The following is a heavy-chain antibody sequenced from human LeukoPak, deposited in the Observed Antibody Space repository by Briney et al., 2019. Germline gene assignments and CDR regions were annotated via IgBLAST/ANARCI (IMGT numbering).Heavy chain of an antibody. J-gene: IGHJ6*02. CDR3: VKDRGGSPFYGMDV. CDR2: ISGSGGAGT. V-gene: IGHV3-23*01. CDR1: GFTFSNAW. Sequence: GGSLRLSCAASGFTFSNAWMSWVRQAPGKGLEGVSTISGSGGAGTYYADSVKGRFTVPRDNSRNTLYLPMNSLRAEDTAVYYCVKDRGGSPFYGMDVWGQGTTVTVSS. D-gene: IGHD1-26*01.